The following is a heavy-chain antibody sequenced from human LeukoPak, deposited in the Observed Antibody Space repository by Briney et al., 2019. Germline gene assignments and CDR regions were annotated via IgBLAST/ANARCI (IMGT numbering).Heavy chain of an antibody. J-gene: IGHJ4*02. CDR3: ATYYDFWSGYYFDY. D-gene: IGHD3-3*01. Sequence: PGGSLRLSCAASGFTFSSYAMSWVRQAPGKGLEWVSAISGSGGSTHYADSVKGRFTISRDNSKNTLYLQMNSLRAEDTAVYYCATYYDFWSGYYFDYWGQGTLVTVSS. CDR1: GFTFSSYA. V-gene: IGHV3-23*01. CDR2: ISGSGGST.